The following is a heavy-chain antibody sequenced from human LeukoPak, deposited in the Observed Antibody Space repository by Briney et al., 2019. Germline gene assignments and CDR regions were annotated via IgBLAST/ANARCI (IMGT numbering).Heavy chain of an antibody. CDR2: IIPIFGTA. CDR3: ARDYDYTGRSASDI. J-gene: IGHJ3*02. D-gene: IGHD3-3*01. CDR1: GGTFSSYA. V-gene: IGHV1-69*05. Sequence: SVKVSCKASGGTFSSYAISWVRQAPGQGLEWMGGIIPIFGTANYAQNFQGRVTMTRDMSITTAYMELSRLTFDDTAVYYCARDYDYTGRSASDIWGQGTMVTVSS.